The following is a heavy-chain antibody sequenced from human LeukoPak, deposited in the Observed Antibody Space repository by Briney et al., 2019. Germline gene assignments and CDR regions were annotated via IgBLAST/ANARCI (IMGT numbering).Heavy chain of an antibody. Sequence: ASVKVSCKASGYTFTSYGISWVRQAPGQGLEWMGWISAYNGNTNYAQKLQGRVTMTTDTSTSTAYMELRSLRSDDTAVYYCARSDYYYGSGSYMAFDIWGQGTMVTVSS. CDR2: ISAYNGNT. CDR1: GYTFTSYG. V-gene: IGHV1-18*01. CDR3: ARSDYYYGSGSYMAFDI. J-gene: IGHJ3*02. D-gene: IGHD3-10*01.